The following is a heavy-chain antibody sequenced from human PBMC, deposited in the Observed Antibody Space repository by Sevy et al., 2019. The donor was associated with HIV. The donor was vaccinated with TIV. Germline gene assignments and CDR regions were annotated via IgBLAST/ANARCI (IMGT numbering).Heavy chain of an antibody. V-gene: IGHV3-7*01. Sequence: GGSLRLSCAASGFTFSTYWMSWVRQTPGKGREWVANINQDESEQHYVDSVKGRFTISRDNAKNSLYLQMDSLRAEDTAVYYCARDRGSSRLFDYWGQGTLVTVSS. D-gene: IGHD1-26*01. CDR1: GFTFSTYW. CDR2: INQDESEQ. J-gene: IGHJ4*02. CDR3: ARDRGSSRLFDY.